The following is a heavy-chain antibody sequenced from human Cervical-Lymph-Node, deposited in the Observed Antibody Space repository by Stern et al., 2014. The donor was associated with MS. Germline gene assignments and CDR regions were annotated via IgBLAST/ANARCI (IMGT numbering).Heavy chain of an antibody. CDR1: GFKFSIYW. CDR2: IYPGDSET. CDR3: ARQTTAWASDV. J-gene: IGHJ4*02. V-gene: IGHV5-51*01. D-gene: IGHD1-14*01. Sequence: VQLVQSGAELIRPGESLKISCKGSGFKFSIYWIAWVRQMPGNGLEWMGIIYPGDSETRYSPSFQGQVTMSADKSTSTAYLQWSSLNASDTAMYFCARQTTAWASDVWGQGTLVTVSS.